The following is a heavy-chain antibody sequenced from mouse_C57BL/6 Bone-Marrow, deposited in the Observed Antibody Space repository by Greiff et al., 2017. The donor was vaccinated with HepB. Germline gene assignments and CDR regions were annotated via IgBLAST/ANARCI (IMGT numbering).Heavy chain of an antibody. V-gene: IGHV5-4*01. CDR3: ARDPYGYGGG. Sequence: EVKLMESGGGLVKPGGSLKLSCAASGFTFSSYAMSWVRQTPEKRLEWVATISDGGSYTYYPDNVKGRFTISRDNAKNNLYLQMSHLKSEDKAMFYWARDPYGYGGGGGQGTLVTVSA. J-gene: IGHJ3*01. CDR1: GFTFSSYA. D-gene: IGHD2-2*01. CDR2: ISDGGSYT.